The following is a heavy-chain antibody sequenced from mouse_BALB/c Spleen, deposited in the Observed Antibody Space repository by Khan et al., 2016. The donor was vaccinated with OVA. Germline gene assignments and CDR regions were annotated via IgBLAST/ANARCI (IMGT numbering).Heavy chain of an antibody. D-gene: IGHD2-14*01. CDR3: ARSGYDYFAY. Sequence: VKLMQSGAELVRPGSSVKISCKASGYAFSNYWMNWVKQRPGQGLEWIGQIYPGDGDTSSNGKFRGKATLTADKSSSTAYMQLSSLTSEDSAVYFCARSGYDYFAYWGQGTLVTVSA. V-gene: IGHV1-80*01. J-gene: IGHJ3*01. CDR2: IYPGDGDT. CDR1: GYAFSNYW.